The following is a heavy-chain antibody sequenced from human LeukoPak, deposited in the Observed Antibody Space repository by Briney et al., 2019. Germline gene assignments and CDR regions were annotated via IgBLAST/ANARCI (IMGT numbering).Heavy chain of an antibody. CDR1: GFAFSSYS. CDR3: ARDLPVTIDY. D-gene: IGHD4-17*01. CDR2: ISSSSSYI. Sequence: GGSLRPSCAASGFAFSSYSMNWVRQAPGKGLEWVSSISSSSSYIYYADSVKGRFTISRDNAKNSLYLQMNSLRAEDTAVYYCARDLPVTIDYWGQGTLVTVSS. J-gene: IGHJ4*02. V-gene: IGHV3-21*01.